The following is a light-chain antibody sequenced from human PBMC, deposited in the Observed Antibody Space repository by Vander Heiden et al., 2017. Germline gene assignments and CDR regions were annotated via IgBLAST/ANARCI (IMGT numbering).Light chain of an antibody. V-gene: IGLV2-23*01. CDR2: EGT. Sequence: QSALTQPASVSGSPGQSITISCTGASRDVGSYNLVSWYQHHQGKTPKLMIYEGTKRPSGVSNRFSGSKSDNTASLTISGLQAEDEADYYCCSYASSSSAVVFGGGTKLTGL. CDR3: CSYASSSSAVV. J-gene: IGLJ2*01. CDR1: SRDVGSYNL.